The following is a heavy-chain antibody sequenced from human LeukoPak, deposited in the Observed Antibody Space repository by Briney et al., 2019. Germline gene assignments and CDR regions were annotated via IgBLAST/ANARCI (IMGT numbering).Heavy chain of an antibody. CDR3: ARDSSQTAIVVVVADAYDAFDI. CDR1: GFTFSSYA. D-gene: IGHD2-15*01. J-gene: IGHJ3*02. CDR2: ISYDGSNK. V-gene: IGHV3-30-3*01. Sequence: PGRSLRLSCAASGFTFSSYAMHWVRQAPGEGLEWVAVISYDGSNKYYADSVKGRFTISRDNSKNTLYLQMNSLRAEDTAVYYCARDSSQTAIVVVVADAYDAFDIWGQGTMVTVSS.